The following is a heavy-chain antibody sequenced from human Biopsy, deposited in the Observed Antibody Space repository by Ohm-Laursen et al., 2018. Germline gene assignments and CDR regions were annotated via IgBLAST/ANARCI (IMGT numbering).Heavy chain of an antibody. Sequence: SLRLSCAASGFPFTGFSMDWVRQAPGKGLEWISYISETSSHIYDADSVRGRFTVARDIAKNSLYLQLNSLRVEDTAVYYCARDSSRRAREGGMDVWGQGTTVTASS. CDR1: GFPFTGFS. CDR2: ISETSSHI. V-gene: IGHV3-21*01. D-gene: IGHD6-6*01. J-gene: IGHJ6*02. CDR3: ARDSSRRAREGGMDV.